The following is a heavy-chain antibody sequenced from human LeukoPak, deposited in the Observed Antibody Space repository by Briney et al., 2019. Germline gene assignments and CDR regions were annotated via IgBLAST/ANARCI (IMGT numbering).Heavy chain of an antibody. V-gene: IGHV3-11*01. CDR3: ARMRTSFWDGMDV. J-gene: IGHJ6*02. D-gene: IGHD3-16*01. CDR2: ITNSGTTI. Sequence: PGGSLRLSCAASGFTFTDYYMSWIRQAPGKGLEWVSYITNSGTTIYYADSVKGRFTISRDNAKNSLYLQMNSLKASDTAMYYCARMRTSFWDGMDVWGQGTTVTVSS. CDR1: GFTFTDYY.